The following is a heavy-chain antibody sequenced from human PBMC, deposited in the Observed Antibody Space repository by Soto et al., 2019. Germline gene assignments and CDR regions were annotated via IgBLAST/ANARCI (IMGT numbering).Heavy chain of an antibody. Sequence: QEQLVESVGGLVKPGGSLRLYCAASGFTFSDYYMSWIRQAPGKGLEWVSYISSSGSTIYYADSVKGRFTISRDNAKNSLYLQMNSLRAEDTAVYYCAREGVSRGRIAAAGDIDYWGQGTLVTVSS. CDR3: AREGVSRGRIAAAGDIDY. D-gene: IGHD6-13*01. J-gene: IGHJ4*02. CDR1: GFTFSDYY. CDR2: ISSSGSTI. V-gene: IGHV3-11*01.